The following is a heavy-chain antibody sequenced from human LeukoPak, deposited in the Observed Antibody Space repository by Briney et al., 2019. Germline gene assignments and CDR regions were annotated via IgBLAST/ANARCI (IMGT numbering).Heavy chain of an antibody. J-gene: IGHJ3*02. CDR1: GFTFSSYA. CDR3: ARPSRRAEHPDAFDI. V-gene: IGHV3-23*01. Sequence: GGSLRLSCAASGFTFSSYAMSWVRQAPGKGLEWVSAISGSGGSTYYADSVKGRFTISRDNSKNTLYLQMNSLRAEDTAVYYCARPSRRAEHPDAFDIWGQGTMVAVSS. CDR2: ISGSGGST.